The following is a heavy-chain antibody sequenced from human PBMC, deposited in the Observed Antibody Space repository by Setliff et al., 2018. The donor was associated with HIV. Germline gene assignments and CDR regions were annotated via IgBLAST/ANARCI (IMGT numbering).Heavy chain of an antibody. Sequence: GGSLRLSCAASGLTFTSHGMTWVRQAPGKGLEWVSAISGSGSGTYYAGSVKGRFTISRDNSKNTLYLQMNSLRAEATAVYYCAKDFLELSRVNFWGLDAFDIWGQGTMVTVSS. D-gene: IGHD3-3*01. CDR3: AKDFLELSRVNFWGLDAFDI. CDR1: GLTFTSHG. CDR2: ISGSGSGT. V-gene: IGHV3-23*01. J-gene: IGHJ3*02.